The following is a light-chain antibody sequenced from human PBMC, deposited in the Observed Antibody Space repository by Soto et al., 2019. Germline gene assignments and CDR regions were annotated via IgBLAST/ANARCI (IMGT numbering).Light chain of an antibody. J-gene: IGKJ2*03. CDR1: QSLTSDY. Sequence: EIVLTQSPGTLSLSPGERATLSCRASQSLTSDYLAWYQQKPGQSPRLLIYGASSRAAGSSDRFSDNGSGTDFTLTISRLAHEDVAVYCCHRYQTSPPSYSFGRGMKLEI. CDR2: GAS. CDR3: HRYQTSPPSYS. V-gene: IGKV3-20*01.